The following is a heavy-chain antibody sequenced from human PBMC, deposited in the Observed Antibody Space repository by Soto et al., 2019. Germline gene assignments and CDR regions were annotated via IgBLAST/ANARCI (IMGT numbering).Heavy chain of an antibody. Sequence: ASVKVSCKASGFSFTGYYIHWLRQAPGQGLEWMGWINAHSGGTEYAQKFQGRVTLTRDTSIVTAYLTLTSLTSDDTALYYCAKDLTRQLAYGLDPWGQGTQVTVSS. J-gene: IGHJ5*02. CDR3: AKDLTRQLAYGLDP. CDR2: INAHSGGT. D-gene: IGHD6-6*01. CDR1: GFSFTGYY. V-gene: IGHV1-2*02.